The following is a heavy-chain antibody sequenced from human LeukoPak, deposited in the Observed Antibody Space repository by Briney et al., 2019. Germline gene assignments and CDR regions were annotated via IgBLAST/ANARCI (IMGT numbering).Heavy chain of an antibody. J-gene: IGHJ4*02. CDR1: GFTFSTYV. CDR3: AKGGGQYCSGGSCLQIDY. Sequence: PGGSLRLSCAASGFTFSTYVMSWVRQAPGKGLEWVSAISGSGGTAYYADSVKGRFTISRDNSKNTLYLQMNSLRAEDTAVYYCAKGGGQYCSGGSCLQIDYWGQGTLVTVSS. CDR2: ISGSGGTA. V-gene: IGHV3-23*01. D-gene: IGHD2-15*01.